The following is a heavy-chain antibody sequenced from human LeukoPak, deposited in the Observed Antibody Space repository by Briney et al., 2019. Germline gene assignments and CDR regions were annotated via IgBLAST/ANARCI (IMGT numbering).Heavy chain of an antibody. CDR2: IYPSYSDA. CDR1: GYKLTNNW. CDR3: VRFALTSSLDH. V-gene: IGHV5-51*01. Sequence: GESLKISCKISGYKLTNNWIGWVGQVPGKGLEWMGLIYPSYSDAKYSPSFQGQVTLSVDASISTAYLQLSGLRASDTAIYYCVRFALTSSLDHWGQGTLVTVSS. J-gene: IGHJ5*02. D-gene: IGHD6-13*01.